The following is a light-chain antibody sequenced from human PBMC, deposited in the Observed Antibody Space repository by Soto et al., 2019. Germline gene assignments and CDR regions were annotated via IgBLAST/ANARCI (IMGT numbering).Light chain of an antibody. Sequence: SVLPQAASVSGSPGQSITISCTGTSSDVGGYNYVSWFQQRPGNAPKLMIYDVSNRPSGVSNRFSGSKSGNTASLTISGLQAEDEADYYCSSYTSTSILEVFGTGTKVTVL. CDR3: SSYTSTSILEV. CDR2: DVS. J-gene: IGLJ1*01. CDR1: SSDVGGYNY. V-gene: IGLV2-14*01.